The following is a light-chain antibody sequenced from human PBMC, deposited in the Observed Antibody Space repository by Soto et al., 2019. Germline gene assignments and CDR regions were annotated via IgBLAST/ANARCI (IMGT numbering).Light chain of an antibody. CDR2: GAS. J-gene: IGKJ4*01. Sequence: EIVLTQSPGTLSLSPGARATLSCRASQSVGSSYLAWYQQKPGQAPRLLIYGASSRATGIPDRFSGSGSGTDFTLTISRLEPEEFAVYYCQQFGSSPLTFGRGTKLEIK. CDR1: QSVGSSY. CDR3: QQFGSSPLT. V-gene: IGKV3-20*01.